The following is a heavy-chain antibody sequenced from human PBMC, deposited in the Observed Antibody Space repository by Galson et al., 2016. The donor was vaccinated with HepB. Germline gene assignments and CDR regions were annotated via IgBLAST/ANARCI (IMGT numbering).Heavy chain of an antibody. CDR3: ATTRLLDN. CDR2: IDSSRTIT. CDR1: RFTFSDYY. J-gene: IGHJ4*02. Sequence: SLRLSCAASRFTFSDYYMSWVRQPPGKGLKYIAYIDSSRTITYYADSVKGRFTISRDNAKSSLYLQMSGLRPNDTAFCYCATTRLLDNWGQGILVTVSS. V-gene: IGHV3-11*01.